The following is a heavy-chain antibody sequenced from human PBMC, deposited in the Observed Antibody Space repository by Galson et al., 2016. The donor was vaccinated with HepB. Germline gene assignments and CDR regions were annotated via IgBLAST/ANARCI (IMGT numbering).Heavy chain of an antibody. V-gene: IGHV5-51*01. CDR1: GYTFSRFW. CDR3: ARAIVGDTFVIPGIPEYFFDF. J-gene: IGHJ4*02. Sequence: QSGAEVKEPGESLRISCRVSGYTFSRFWIGWVRQTPGKGLEWVGTVYPGDSDTRYSPSFQGHVTISADKSINTAYLQWTRLKDSDSGMDYCARAIVGDTFVIPGIPEYFFDFWGQGSLVTVSS. CDR2: VYPGDSDT. D-gene: IGHD1-26*01.